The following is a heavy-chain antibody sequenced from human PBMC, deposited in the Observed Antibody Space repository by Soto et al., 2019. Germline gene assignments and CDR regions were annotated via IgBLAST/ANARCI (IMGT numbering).Heavy chain of an antibody. CDR1: GYTFTSYY. Sequence: ASVKVSCKASGYTFTSYYMHWVRQAPGQGLEWMGIINPSGGSTSYAQKFQGRVTMTRDTSTGTVYMELSSLRSEDTAVYYCAVTAVAGMEAWDAFDIWGQGTMVTVSS. CDR3: AVTAVAGMEAWDAFDI. V-gene: IGHV1-46*03. CDR2: INPSGGST. J-gene: IGHJ3*02. D-gene: IGHD6-19*01.